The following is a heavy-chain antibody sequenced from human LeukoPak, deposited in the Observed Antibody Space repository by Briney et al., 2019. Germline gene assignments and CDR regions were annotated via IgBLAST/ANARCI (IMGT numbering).Heavy chain of an antibody. CDR1: GGSISSGGYY. D-gene: IGHD6-25*01. CDR2: IYYSGST. V-gene: IGHV4-31*03. J-gene: IGHJ6*02. Sequence: PSETLSLTCTVSGGSISSGGYYWSWIRQHPGKGLEWIGYIYYSGSTYYNPSLKSRVTISVDTSKNQFSLKLSSVTAADTAVYYCARDSPDDSGGFYGMDVWGQGTTVTVSS. CDR3: ARDSPDDSGGFYGMDV.